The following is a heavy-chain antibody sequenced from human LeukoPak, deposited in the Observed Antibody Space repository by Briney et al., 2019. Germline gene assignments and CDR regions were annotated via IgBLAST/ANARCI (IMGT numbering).Heavy chain of an antibody. CDR1: GFTFDDYA. CDR3: AKDRSWDRSGYTAFDI. V-gene: IGHV3-43*02. Sequence: GGSLRLSCAASGFTFDDYAMHWVRQVPGKGLEWVSLISGDGGSTYYADSVKGRFIMSRDNSKNSLYLQMNSLRTEDTALYFCAKDRSWDRSGYTAFDIWGQGKMVTVSS. J-gene: IGHJ3*02. CDR2: ISGDGGST. D-gene: IGHD3-22*01.